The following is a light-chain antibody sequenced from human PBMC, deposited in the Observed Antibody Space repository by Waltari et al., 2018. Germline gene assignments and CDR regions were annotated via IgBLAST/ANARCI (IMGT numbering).Light chain of an antibody. V-gene: IGLV8-61*01. J-gene: IGLJ3*02. Sequence: QTVVTQEPSFSVSPGGTVTLTCGLSSGSVSTSYYPSLYQQTPGQAPRTLIYSTNTRYSGVPDRVSGSILGNKAALTITGAQADDESDYYCVLYMGSGIWVFGGGTKLTVL. CDR2: STN. CDR3: VLYMGSGIWV. CDR1: SGSVSTSYY.